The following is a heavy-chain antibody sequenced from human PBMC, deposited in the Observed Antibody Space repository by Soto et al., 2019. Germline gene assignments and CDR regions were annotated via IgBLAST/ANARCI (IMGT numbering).Heavy chain of an antibody. V-gene: IGHV3-48*02. CDR2: ISSSSSTI. D-gene: IGHD3-10*01. CDR1: GFTFSSYS. Sequence: GGSLRLSCAASGFTFSSYSMNWVRQAPGKGLEWVSYISSSSSTIYYADSVKGRFTISRDNAKNSLYLQMNSLRDEDTAVYYCARLADYYGSGSGYYYGMDVWGQGTTVTVSS. CDR3: ARLADYYGSGSGYYYGMDV. J-gene: IGHJ6*02.